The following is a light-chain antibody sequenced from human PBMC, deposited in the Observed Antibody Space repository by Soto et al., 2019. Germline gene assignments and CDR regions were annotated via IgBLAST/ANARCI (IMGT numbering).Light chain of an antibody. CDR2: EVS. CDR3: SSYTRSTTLNVL. J-gene: IGLJ2*01. Sequence: QSALTQPASVSGSHGQSITISCTGTSSDVGGYKYVSWYQQHPGKVPKLFIYEVSNRPSGVSNRFSGSKSGNTASLTISGLQAEDEAEYYCSSYTRSTTLNVLFGGGTKLIVL. CDR1: SSDVGGYKY. V-gene: IGLV2-14*01.